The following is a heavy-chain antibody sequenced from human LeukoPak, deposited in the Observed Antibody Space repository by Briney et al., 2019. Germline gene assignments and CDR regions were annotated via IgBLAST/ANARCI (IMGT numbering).Heavy chain of an antibody. J-gene: IGHJ5*02. D-gene: IGHD2-15*01. CDR2: ISGSGGST. CDR1: GFTFCSYA. Sequence: PGGSLRLSCAASGFTFCSYAMSWVRQAPGKGLEWVSAISGSGGSTYYADSVKGRFTISRDNSKNTLYLQMNSLRAEDTAVYYCAKDQLVVVVAASLYNWFDPWGQGTLVTVSS. V-gene: IGHV3-23*01. CDR3: AKDQLVVVVAASLYNWFDP.